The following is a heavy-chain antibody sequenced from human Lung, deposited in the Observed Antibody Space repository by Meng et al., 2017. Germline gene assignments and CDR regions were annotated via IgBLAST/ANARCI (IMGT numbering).Heavy chain of an antibody. CDR2: ISTHNGNT. Sequence: QGQLVQSGVEIKKPGASAKVSCKASADTFANYAISWVRQAPGQGLEWMGRISTHNGNTNYALKLQGRVTVTTDTSTSTAYMELRNLRSDDTAIYYCATARFSFLLGFDYWGQGTLVTVSS. J-gene: IGHJ4*02. CDR1: ADTFANYA. CDR3: ATARFSFLLGFDY. D-gene: IGHD2-8*02. V-gene: IGHV1-18*01.